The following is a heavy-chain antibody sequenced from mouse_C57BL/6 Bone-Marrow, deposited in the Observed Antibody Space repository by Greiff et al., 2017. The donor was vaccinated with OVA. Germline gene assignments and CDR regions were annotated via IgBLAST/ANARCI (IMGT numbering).Heavy chain of an antibody. J-gene: IGHJ3*01. CDR2: IYPRSGNT. CDR1: GYTFTSYG. V-gene: IGHV1-81*01. CDR3: ARSMAQAVAY. Sequence: VQLQQSGAELARPGASVKLSCKASGYTFTSYGISWVKQRTGQGLEWIGEIYPRSGNTYYNEKFKGKATLTAEKSSSTAYMELRSLTSEDSAVYFCARSMAQAVAYWGQGTLVTVSA. D-gene: IGHD3-2*02.